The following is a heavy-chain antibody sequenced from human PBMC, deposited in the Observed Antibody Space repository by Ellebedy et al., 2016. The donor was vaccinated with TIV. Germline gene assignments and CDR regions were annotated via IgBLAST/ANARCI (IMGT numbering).Heavy chain of an antibody. D-gene: IGHD3-10*01. Sequence: GESLKISCKGSGYNFTTYWIGWVRQMPGKGLEWMGIIYPGDSDTRYSPSFQGQVTISADKSISTAYLQWSSLKASDTAMYYCARQLRGIINEYYFDYWGQGTLVTVSS. V-gene: IGHV5-51*01. CDR1: GYNFTTYW. CDR3: ARQLRGIINEYYFDY. J-gene: IGHJ4*02. CDR2: IYPGDSDT.